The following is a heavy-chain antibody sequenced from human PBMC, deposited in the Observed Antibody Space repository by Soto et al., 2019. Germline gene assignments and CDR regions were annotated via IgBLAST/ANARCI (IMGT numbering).Heavy chain of an antibody. Sequence: HGESLKISCKGSGYSFTSYWIGWVRQMPGKGLEWMGIIYPGDSDTRYSPSFQGQVTISADKSISTAYLQWSSLKASDTAMYYCARASSYYGAPRDAFDIWGQGTMVTVSS. CDR3: ARASSYYGAPRDAFDI. CDR2: IYPGDSDT. CDR1: GYSFTSYW. J-gene: IGHJ3*02. D-gene: IGHD4-17*01. V-gene: IGHV5-51*01.